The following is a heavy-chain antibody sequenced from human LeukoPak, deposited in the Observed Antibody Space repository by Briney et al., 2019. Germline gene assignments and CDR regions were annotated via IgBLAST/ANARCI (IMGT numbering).Heavy chain of an antibody. Sequence: PGGSLRHSCTASGFAFDEHGMSWVRQVPGKGLEWVSGINWSGGSTGYADPLRGRFTISRDNAKNSLYLQMDSLRAEDTALYYCARAPITSPFYFDYWGQGTLVTVSS. CDR2: INWSGGST. J-gene: IGHJ4*02. V-gene: IGHV3-20*04. D-gene: IGHD2-2*01. CDR3: ARAPITSPFYFDY. CDR1: GFAFDEHG.